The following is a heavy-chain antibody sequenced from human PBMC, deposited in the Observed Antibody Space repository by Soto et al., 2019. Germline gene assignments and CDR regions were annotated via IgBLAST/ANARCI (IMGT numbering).Heavy chain of an antibody. CDR2: ISGSGGST. J-gene: IGHJ4*02. D-gene: IGHD6-13*01. Sequence: GGSLRLSCAASGFTFSSYAMSWVRQAPGKGLEWVSAISGSGGSTYYTDSVKGRFTISRDNSKNTLYLQMNSLRAEDTAVYYCAKASSSWYASYFDYWGQGTLVTVSS. CDR3: AKASSSWYASYFDY. V-gene: IGHV3-23*01. CDR1: GFTFSSYA.